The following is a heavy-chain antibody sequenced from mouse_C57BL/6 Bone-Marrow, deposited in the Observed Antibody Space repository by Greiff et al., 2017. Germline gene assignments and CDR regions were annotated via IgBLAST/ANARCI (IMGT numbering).Heavy chain of an antibody. CDR1: GYSITSGYY. Sequence: EVKLVESGPGLVKPSQSLSLTCSVTGYSITSGYYWNWIRQFPGNKLEWMGYISYDGSNNYNPSLKNRISITRDTSKNQFFLKLNSVTTEDTATYYCARETGSSYVFAYWGQGTLVTVSA. J-gene: IGHJ3*01. CDR2: ISYDGSN. D-gene: IGHD1-1*01. V-gene: IGHV3-6*01. CDR3: ARETGSSYVFAY.